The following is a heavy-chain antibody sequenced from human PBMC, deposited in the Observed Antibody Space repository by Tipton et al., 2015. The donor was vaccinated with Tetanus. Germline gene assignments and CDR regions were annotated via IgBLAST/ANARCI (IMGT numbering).Heavy chain of an antibody. D-gene: IGHD6-19*01. Sequence: GSLRLSCAASGFTFSDYTMAWVRQAPGEGLEWVSTISGGGHNTHYADSVQGRFTISRDNAKNTLYLQMNSLRVEDTAVYYCVRDGGSSGWLAYWGQGTLVTVS. CDR2: ISGGGHNT. CDR1: GFTFSDYT. J-gene: IGHJ4*02. CDR3: VRDGGSSGWLAY. V-gene: IGHV3-23*01.